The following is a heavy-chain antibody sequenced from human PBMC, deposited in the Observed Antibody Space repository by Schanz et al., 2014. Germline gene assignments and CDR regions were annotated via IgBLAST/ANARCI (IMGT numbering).Heavy chain of an antibody. V-gene: IGHV1-69*04. CDR3: ARTGYDPSLTH. CDR2: IIPILDIT. J-gene: IGHJ4*02. D-gene: IGHD5-12*01. CDR1: GGTFSSFA. Sequence: QVQLVQSGAEVNKPGSSVKVSCKASGGTFSSFAIFWVRQAPGQGLEWMGTIIPILDITNYAQKFQGRVTFTADKSTSTAFLEVNSLRSEDTAVYYCARTGYDPSLTHWGQGTLVTVSS.